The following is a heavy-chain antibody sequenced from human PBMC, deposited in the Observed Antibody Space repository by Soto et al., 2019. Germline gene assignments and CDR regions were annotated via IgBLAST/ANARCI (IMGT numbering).Heavy chain of an antibody. Sequence: EVQMVESGGGLVKPGGSLRLSCAVSGFSFSEAWMNWVRQAPGKGLEWVGRIKSKAAGGAIDYAAPVKGRFTISRDDSKDTLYLQSNGLKTADTAVYYCTTDGAFGGVVVAFHLWGLGTLLTVSS. V-gene: IGHV3-15*07. CDR2: IKSKAAGGAI. CDR1: GFSFSEAW. CDR3: TTDGAFGGVVVAFHL. J-gene: IGHJ3*01. D-gene: IGHD3-10*01.